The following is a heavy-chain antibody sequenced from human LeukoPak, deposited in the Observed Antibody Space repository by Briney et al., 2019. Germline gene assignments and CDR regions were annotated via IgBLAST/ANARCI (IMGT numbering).Heavy chain of an antibody. CDR3: AKETDYYVSRSYDY. CDR1: GFTFSDYY. J-gene: IGHJ4*02. CDR2: ISSSSSYT. V-gene: IGHV3-11*06. Sequence: GGSLRLSCAASGFTFSDYYMSWIRQAPGKGLEWVPYISSSSSYTNYADSVKGRFTISRDKSKDTLNLQMNSLRVEDTAVYYCAKETDYYVSRSYDYWGQGTLVTVSS. D-gene: IGHD3-10*01.